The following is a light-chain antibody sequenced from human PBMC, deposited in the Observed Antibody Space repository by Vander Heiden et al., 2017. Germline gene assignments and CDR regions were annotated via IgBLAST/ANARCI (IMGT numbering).Light chain of an antibody. Sequence: DIQMTQSPSTLSASVGDRVTITCRASQSISSWLAWYQQKPGKAPKLLLYKASSLESGVPSRFSGSGSGTEFTLTISSLQTDDFATYYCQQYNSYSYTFGQGTKLEIK. V-gene: IGKV1-5*03. CDR1: QSISSW. CDR2: KAS. CDR3: QQYNSYSYT. J-gene: IGKJ2*01.